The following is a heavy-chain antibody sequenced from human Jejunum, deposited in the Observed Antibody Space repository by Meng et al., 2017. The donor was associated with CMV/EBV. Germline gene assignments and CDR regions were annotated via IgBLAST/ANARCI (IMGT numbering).Heavy chain of an antibody. Sequence: YGFTFRNYPMHWVRQAPGKGLEWVAVISNDGDTKYEADSVKGQFSISRDNSKNTVYLQMSSLRTEDTAVYYCAREEDYRNYFDSWGRGTRVTVSS. J-gene: IGHJ4*02. CDR2: ISNDGDTK. D-gene: IGHD4-11*01. CDR1: GFTFRNYP. V-gene: IGHV3-30*04. CDR3: AREEDYRNYFDS.